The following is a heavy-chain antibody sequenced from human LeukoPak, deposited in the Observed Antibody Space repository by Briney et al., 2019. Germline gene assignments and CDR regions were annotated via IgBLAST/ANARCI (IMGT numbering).Heavy chain of an antibody. CDR2: VGGGGDYT. D-gene: IGHD2-21*02. CDR3: VRRTASDF. V-gene: IGHV3-23*01. CDR1: GFTFTSYV. J-gene: IGHJ4*02. Sequence: GGSLRLSCAASGFTFTSYVMSWVRQAPGKGLEWVASVGGGGDYTYYSDSVNGRFTISRDNSENTVYLQMKSLRAEDTAVYYCVRRTASDFWGQGALVTVSS.